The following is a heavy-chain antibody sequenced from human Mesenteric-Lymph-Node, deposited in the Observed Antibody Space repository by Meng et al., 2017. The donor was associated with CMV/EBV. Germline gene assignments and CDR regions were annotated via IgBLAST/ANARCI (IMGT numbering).Heavy chain of an antibody. CDR1: GYTFTDYY. J-gene: IGHJ4*02. V-gene: IGHV1-2*02. Sequence: ASVKVSCKASGYTFTDYYMHWVRQAPGQGLEWMGWINPKSGGTNYAQNFQGRVTMTRDTSITTAYMELSRLRSDDTAVYYCARDLVGATLIEWGARDVRGGYLDYWGQGTLVTVSS. CDR3: ARDLVGATLIEWGARDVRGGYLDY. CDR2: INPKSGGT. D-gene: IGHD1-26*01.